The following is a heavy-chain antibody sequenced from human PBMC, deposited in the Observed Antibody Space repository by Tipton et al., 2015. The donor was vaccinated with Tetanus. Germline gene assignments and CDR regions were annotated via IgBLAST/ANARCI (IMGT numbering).Heavy chain of an antibody. CDR3: ARDQGGGRVARLNWFGP. Sequence: LRLSCSVSGGSISYYYWSWIRQSPGKGLEWIGHIYYNGSTKYNPSLKSRVTVSLDTSKKHFSLRLSSVTAADTAVYYCARDQGGGRVARLNWFGPWGQGALVTVSS. J-gene: IGHJ5*02. CDR1: GGSISYYY. V-gene: IGHV4-59*01. CDR2: IYYNGST. D-gene: IGHD3-16*01.